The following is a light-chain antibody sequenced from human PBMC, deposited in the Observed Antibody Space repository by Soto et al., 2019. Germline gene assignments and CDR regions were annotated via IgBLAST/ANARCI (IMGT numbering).Light chain of an antibody. V-gene: IGLV2-14*03. J-gene: IGLJ1*01. CDR3: ASYTTSSTYV. CDR1: SSYVGGFNY. Sequence: QSVLTQPAPVSGSPGQSIAISCTGTSSYVGGFNYVSWYQQHPGKAPKFMIYDVSSRPSGVSDRFSGSKSGNTASLTISGLQAEDEADYYCASYTTSSTYVFGTGTKVTVL. CDR2: DVS.